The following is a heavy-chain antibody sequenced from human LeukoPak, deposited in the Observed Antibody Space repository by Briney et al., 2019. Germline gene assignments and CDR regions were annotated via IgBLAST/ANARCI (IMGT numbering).Heavy chain of an antibody. D-gene: IGHD1-7*01. Sequence: GASVKVSCTASGYTFTSYAMHWVRQAPGQRLEWMGWINGGNGNTRYSQKLQGRATITRDTSANTVYMELSSLRSGDTAVYYCARDDWNYKFTIHSYYYGMDVWGQGTTVTVSS. V-gene: IGHV1-3*01. CDR1: GYTFTSYA. J-gene: IGHJ6*02. CDR3: ARDDWNYKFTIHSYYYGMDV. CDR2: INGGNGNT.